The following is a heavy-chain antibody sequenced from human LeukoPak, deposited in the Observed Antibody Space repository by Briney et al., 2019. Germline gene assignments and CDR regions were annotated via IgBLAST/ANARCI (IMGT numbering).Heavy chain of an antibody. J-gene: IGHJ4*02. CDR2: IKYDGSTS. Sequence: GGSLRLSCEASGFTFTTYWIHWVRQGPGKGLVWVSRIKYDGSTSNYADSVKGRFTISRDNAKNSLYLQMNSLRAEDTAVYYCARDLYPGYSSGWYSDYWGQGTLVTVSS. V-gene: IGHV3-74*01. D-gene: IGHD6-19*01. CDR3: ARDLYPGYSSGWYSDY. CDR1: GFTFTTYW.